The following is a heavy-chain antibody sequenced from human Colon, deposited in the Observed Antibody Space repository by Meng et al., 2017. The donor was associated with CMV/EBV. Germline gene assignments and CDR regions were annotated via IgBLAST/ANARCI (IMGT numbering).Heavy chain of an antibody. CDR3: ARDPYDFWSGAPF. Sequence: SETLSLTCTVSGDSVSSETSYWDWFRQPPGKGLEWLGTFSYSGGTNFKSSLRSRLTISVDTAKNQFSLNMTSVTAADPAVYYCARDPYDFWSGAPFWGQGTLVTVSS. CDR2: FSYSGGT. V-gene: IGHV4-39*07. D-gene: IGHD3-3*01. J-gene: IGHJ4*02. CDR1: GDSVSSETSY.